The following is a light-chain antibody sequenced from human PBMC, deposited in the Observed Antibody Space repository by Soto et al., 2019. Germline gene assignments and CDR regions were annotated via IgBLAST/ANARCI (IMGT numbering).Light chain of an antibody. Sequence: QSVLTQPASVSGSPGQSITISCTGTSSDVGGYNYVSWYQQHPGKAPKLMIYDVSNRPSGGSNRFSGSKSGNTASLTISGLQAEDEADYYCSSYTSSSTPHYVFGTGTKVTVL. J-gene: IGLJ1*01. CDR2: DVS. CDR1: SSDVGGYNY. V-gene: IGLV2-14*01. CDR3: SSYTSSSTPHYV.